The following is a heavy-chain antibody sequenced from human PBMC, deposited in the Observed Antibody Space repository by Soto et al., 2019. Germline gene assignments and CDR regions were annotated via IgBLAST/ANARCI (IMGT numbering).Heavy chain of an antibody. V-gene: IGHV4-31*03. CDR2: IYYSGST. D-gene: IGHD3-22*01. CDR1: GGSISSGGYY. J-gene: IGHJ6*02. Sequence: SETLSLTCTVSGGSISSGGYYWSWIRQHPGKGLEWIGYIYYSGSTYYNPSLKSRVTISVDTSKNQFSLKLSSVTAADTAVYYCARVNYYDSSGYYSTYYYYGMDVWGQGTKVTISS. CDR3: ARVNYYDSSGYYSTYYYYGMDV.